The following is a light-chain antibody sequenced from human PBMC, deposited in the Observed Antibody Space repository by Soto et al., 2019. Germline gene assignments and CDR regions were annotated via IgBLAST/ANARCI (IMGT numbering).Light chain of an antibody. CDR1: SSNIGSNT. CDR2: KSN. Sequence: QSVLNQPPSASATPGQRVTISCSGSSSNIGSNTVNWYQQLPGTAPQLLIYKSNQRPSGVPDRFSGSKSGTSASLAISGLQSEDEADYYCAAWDDSLNGRVFGGGTKLTVL. CDR3: AAWDDSLNGRV. J-gene: IGLJ3*02. V-gene: IGLV1-44*01.